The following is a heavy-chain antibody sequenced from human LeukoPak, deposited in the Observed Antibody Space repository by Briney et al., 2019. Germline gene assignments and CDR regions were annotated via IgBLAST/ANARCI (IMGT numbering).Heavy chain of an antibody. CDR3: ARPMAVAGLDH. Sequence: ASVKVSCKASGYTFTSYAIHWVRQAPGQSLEWMGWINAGNGYTKYSQKFQGRVTITRDTSASTAYMELSSLRSEDTAVYYCARPMAVAGLDHWGQGTLVTVSS. D-gene: IGHD6-19*01. V-gene: IGHV1-3*01. CDR2: INAGNGYT. J-gene: IGHJ4*02. CDR1: GYTFTSYA.